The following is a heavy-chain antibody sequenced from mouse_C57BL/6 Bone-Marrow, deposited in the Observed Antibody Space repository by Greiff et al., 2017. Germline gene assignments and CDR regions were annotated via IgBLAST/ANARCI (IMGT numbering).Heavy chain of an antibody. CDR3: ARARPSDAMDY. Sequence: VQLQQPGAELVMPGASVKLSCKASGYTFTSYWMHWVKQRPGQGLEWIGEIDPSDSYTNYNEKFKGKATLTADKSSSTAYMQLSSLTSEDSAVYFCARARPSDAMDYWGQGTSVTVSS. V-gene: IGHV1-69*01. CDR2: IDPSDSYT. J-gene: IGHJ4*01. D-gene: IGHD1-2*01. CDR1: GYTFTSYW.